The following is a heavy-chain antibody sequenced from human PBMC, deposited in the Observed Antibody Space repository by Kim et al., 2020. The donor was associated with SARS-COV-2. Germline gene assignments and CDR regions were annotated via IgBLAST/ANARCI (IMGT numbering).Heavy chain of an antibody. CDR1: GFGFSDAW. D-gene: IGHD2-15*01. V-gene: IGHV3-15*01. Sequence: GGSLRLSCAGSGFGFSDAWMHWVRQAPGKGLEWVGRIKSKRDGETIDYAAPVKGRFSLSRDDSKNMLYLQMNSLKTEDTGVYYCATDKGYCSGSTCYSYNYWGQGTLVIVSP. CDR2: IKSKRDGETI. CDR3: ATDKGYCSGSTCYSYNY. J-gene: IGHJ4*02.